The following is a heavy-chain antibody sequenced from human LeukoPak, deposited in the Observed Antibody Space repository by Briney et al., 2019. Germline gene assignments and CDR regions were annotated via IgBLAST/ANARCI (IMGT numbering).Heavy chain of an antibody. J-gene: IGHJ4*02. CDR3: AKTRGIAAAGTPYY. CDR2: ISGSGSST. CDR1: GFTFSSYA. Sequence: GGSLRLSCAASGFTFSSYAMSWVRQAPGKGLEWVSAISGSGSSTYYADSVKGRFTISRDNSKNTLYLQMNSLRAEDTAVYYCAKTRGIAAAGTPYYWGQGTLVTVSS. V-gene: IGHV3-23*01. D-gene: IGHD6-13*01.